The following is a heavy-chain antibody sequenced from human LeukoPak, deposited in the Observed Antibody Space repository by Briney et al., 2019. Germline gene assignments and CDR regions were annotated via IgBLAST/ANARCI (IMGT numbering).Heavy chain of an antibody. D-gene: IGHD3-16*01. CDR3: ATSGGTLGPTNYFAY. J-gene: IGHJ4*02. V-gene: IGHV4-59*12. CDR2: IYFSGTT. CDR1: GDSINAYY. Sequence: SETLSLTCTVSGDSINAYYWGWIRQPPGKGLEWIGYIYFSGTTKYNPSLESRVTISVDTPKNQFSLKLSSVTAADTAVYYCATSGGTLGPTNYFAYWGQGTLVTVSS.